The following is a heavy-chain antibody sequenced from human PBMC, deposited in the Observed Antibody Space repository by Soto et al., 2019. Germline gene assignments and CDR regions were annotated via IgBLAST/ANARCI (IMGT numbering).Heavy chain of an antibody. V-gene: IGHV4-61*01. J-gene: IGHJ5*02. D-gene: IGHD6-19*01. CDR1: GGSVSSGSYY. Sequence: SETLSLTCTVSGGSVSSGSYYWSWIRQPPGKGLEWIGYIYYSGSTNYNPSLKSRVTISVDTSKNQFSLKLSSVTAADTAVYYCARSAISVAGTSRFDPGGQGTLVTVSS. CDR3: ARSAISVAGTSRFDP. CDR2: IYYSGST.